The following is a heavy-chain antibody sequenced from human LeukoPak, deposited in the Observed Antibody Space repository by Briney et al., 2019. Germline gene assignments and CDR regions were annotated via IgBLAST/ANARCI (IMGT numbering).Heavy chain of an antibody. CDR3: AKAREYSSSSETDY. Sequence: GGSLRLSCAASGFTFSSYAMSWARQAPGKGLEWVSAISGSGGSTYYADSVKGRFTISRDNSKNTLYLQMNSLRAEDTAVYYCAKAREYSSSSETDYWGQGTLITVSS. J-gene: IGHJ4*02. D-gene: IGHD6-6*01. CDR1: GFTFSSYA. CDR2: ISGSGGST. V-gene: IGHV3-23*01.